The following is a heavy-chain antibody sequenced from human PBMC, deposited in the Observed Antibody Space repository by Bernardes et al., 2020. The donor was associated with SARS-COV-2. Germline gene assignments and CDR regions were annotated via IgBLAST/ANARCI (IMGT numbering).Heavy chain of an antibody. D-gene: IGHD6-19*01. Sequence: ERLSLTYTVSAGSTSSYYCSWIRPPAGKGLEWIGRIYTSGSTNYNPSLKSRVTMSVDTSKNQFSLKLSSVTAADTAVYYCARVTAVAGNYYYYGMDVWGQGTTVTVSS. J-gene: IGHJ6*02. CDR3: ARVTAVAGNYYYYGMDV. CDR2: IYTSGST. V-gene: IGHV4-4*07. CDR1: AGSTSSYY.